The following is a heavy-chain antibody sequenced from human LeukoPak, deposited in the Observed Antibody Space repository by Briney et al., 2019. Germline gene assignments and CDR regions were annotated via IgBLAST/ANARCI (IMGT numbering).Heavy chain of an antibody. D-gene: IGHD3-10*01. V-gene: IGHV1-2*02. CDR3: ARDYYYGSGFFDY. CDR2: INPNSGGT. J-gene: IGHJ4*02. CDR1: GYTFSGYY. Sequence: ASVKVSCKASGYTFSGYYIHRVRQAPGQGLEWMGWINPNSGGTNYAQKFQGRVTMTRDTSISTAYMELSRLRSDDTAVYYCARDYYYGSGFFDYWGQGTLVTVSS.